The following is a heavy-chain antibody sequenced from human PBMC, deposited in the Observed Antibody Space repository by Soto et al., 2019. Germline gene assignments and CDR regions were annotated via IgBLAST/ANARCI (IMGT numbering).Heavy chain of an antibody. CDR3: ASLGYCSSTSCYGMDV. D-gene: IGHD2-2*01. Sequence: SETQSLTCAVYGGSFSGYYWSWIRQPPGKGLEWIGEINHSGSTNYNPSLKSRVTISVDTSKNQFSLKLSSVTAADTAVYYCASLGYCSSTSCYGMDVWGQGTTVTVSS. V-gene: IGHV4-34*01. CDR1: GGSFSGYY. CDR2: INHSGST. J-gene: IGHJ6*02.